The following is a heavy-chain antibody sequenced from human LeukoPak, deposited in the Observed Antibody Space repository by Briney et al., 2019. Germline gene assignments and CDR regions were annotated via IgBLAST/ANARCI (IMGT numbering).Heavy chain of an antibody. CDR1: GFTFSSYA. Sequence: GGSLRLSCAASGFTFSSYAMHWVRQAPGKGLEWVAVISYDGSNEYYAASVKGRFTISRDNSKNTLYLQMNSLRAEDTAVYYCARDGYVDTAMVMYFDIWGQGTMVTVSS. CDR2: ISYDGSNE. CDR3: ARDGYVDTAMVMYFDI. J-gene: IGHJ3*02. D-gene: IGHD5-18*01. V-gene: IGHV3-30-3*01.